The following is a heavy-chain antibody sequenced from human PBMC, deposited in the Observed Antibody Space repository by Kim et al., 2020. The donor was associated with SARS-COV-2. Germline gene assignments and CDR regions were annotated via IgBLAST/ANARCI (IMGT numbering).Heavy chain of an antibody. V-gene: IGHV3-11*01. J-gene: IGHJ6*03. CDR1: GFTFSDYY. CDR3: ARDPSSYYYYYYMDV. CDR2: ISSSGSTI. Sequence: GGSLRLSCAASGFTFSDYYMSWIRQAPGKGLEWVSYISSSGSTIYYADSVKGRFTISRDNAKNSLYLQMNSLRAEDTAVYYCARDPSSYYYYYYMDVWGKGTTVTVSS.